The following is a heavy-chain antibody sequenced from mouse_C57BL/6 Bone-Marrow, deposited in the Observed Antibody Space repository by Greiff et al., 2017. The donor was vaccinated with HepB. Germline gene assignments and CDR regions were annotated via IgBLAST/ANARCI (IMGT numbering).Heavy chain of an antibody. CDR2: ISSGSSTI. Sequence: EVHLVESGGGLVKPGGSLKLSCAASGFTFSDYGMHWVRQAPEKGLEWVAYISSGSSTIYYADTVKGRFTSSRDNAKNTLFLQMTSLRAEDTARYYCARRGYAYWGQGTTLTVSS. J-gene: IGHJ2*01. D-gene: IGHD3-2*02. CDR3: ARRGYAY. V-gene: IGHV5-17*01. CDR1: GFTFSDYG.